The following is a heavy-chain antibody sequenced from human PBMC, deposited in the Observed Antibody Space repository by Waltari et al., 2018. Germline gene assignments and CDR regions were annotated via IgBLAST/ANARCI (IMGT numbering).Heavy chain of an antibody. CDR1: GFTVSSNY. CDR2: IYSGGST. J-gene: IGHJ3*02. D-gene: IGHD3-10*02. CDR3: ARVFSGAGAFDI. V-gene: IGHV3-53*02. Sequence: EVQLVETGGGLIQPGGSLRLSCAASGFTVSSNYMSWVHQAPGKGLEWSSVIYSGGSTYYADSVKGRFTISRDNSKNTLYLQMNSLRAEDTAVYYCARVFSGAGAFDIWGQGTMVTVSS.